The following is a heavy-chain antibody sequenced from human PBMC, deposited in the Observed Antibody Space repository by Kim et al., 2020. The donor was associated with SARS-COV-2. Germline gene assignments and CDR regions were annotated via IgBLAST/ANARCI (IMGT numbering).Heavy chain of an antibody. Sequence: GGSLRLSCAASGFTFSSYGMHWVRQAPGKGLEWVAVIWYDGSNKYYADSVKGRFTISRDNSKNTLYLQMNSLRAEDTAVYYCAKFDTAIDGVDYWGQGTLVTVSS. J-gene: IGHJ4*02. CDR2: IWYDGSNK. CDR3: AKFDTAIDGVDY. V-gene: IGHV3-33*06. D-gene: IGHD5-18*01. CDR1: GFTFSSYG.